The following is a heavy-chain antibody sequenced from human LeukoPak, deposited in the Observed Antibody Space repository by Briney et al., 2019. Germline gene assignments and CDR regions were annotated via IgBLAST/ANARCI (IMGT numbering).Heavy chain of an antibody. CDR2: ISPYNGNT. V-gene: IGHV1-18*01. CDR1: GYTFTSYG. Sequence: ASATLSCKASGYTFTSYGISWVRQAPGQGLEWMGWISPYNGNTNYAQKLQGRVTMTMDTSTSTAYMELRSLRSDDTAVYYCGRDRYYYDSSGYPTAPDYWGQGTLVTDAS. D-gene: IGHD3-22*01. J-gene: IGHJ4*02. CDR3: GRDRYYYDSSGYPTAPDY.